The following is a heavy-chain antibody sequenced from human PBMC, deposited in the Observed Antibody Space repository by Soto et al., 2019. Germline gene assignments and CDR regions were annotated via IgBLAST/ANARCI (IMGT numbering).Heavy chain of an antibody. CDR1: GYNFNTYW. D-gene: IGHD6-6*01. CDR2: IYPGDSDT. J-gene: IGHJ5*02. CDR3: ARNGFNQQLVLDKFRFDP. V-gene: IGHV5-51*01. Sequence: GESLKISCKVSGYNFNTYWIAWVRQMPGKGLEWMGLIYPGDSDTRYCPSFQGQVTISADKSTSTAYLEWSSLKASDTAMYYCARNGFNQQLVLDKFRFDPWGQGTLVTVSS.